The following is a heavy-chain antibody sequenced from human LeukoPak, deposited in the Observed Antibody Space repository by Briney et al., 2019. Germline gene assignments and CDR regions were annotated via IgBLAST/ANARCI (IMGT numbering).Heavy chain of an antibody. J-gene: IGHJ4*02. CDR2: IRYDGSNK. D-gene: IGHD3-22*01. Sequence: GSLRLSCAASGFTFSSYGMHWVRQAPGKGLEWVAFIRYDGSNKYYADSVKGRFTISRDNSKNTLYLQMNSLRAEDTAVYYCARGASSAYYVDYWGQGTLVSVSS. V-gene: IGHV3-30*02. CDR1: GFTFSSYG. CDR3: ARGASSAYYVDY.